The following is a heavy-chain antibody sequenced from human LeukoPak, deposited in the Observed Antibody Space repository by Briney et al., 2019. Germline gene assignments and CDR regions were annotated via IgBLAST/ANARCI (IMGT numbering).Heavy chain of an antibody. J-gene: IGHJ6*02. CDR1: GGTFSSYA. V-gene: IGHV1-18*01. CDR2: ISAYNGNT. CDR3: AREDRDYYYYGMDV. Sequence: ASVKVSCKASGGTFSSYAISWVRQAPGQGLEWMGWISAYNGNTNYAQKLQGRVTMTTDTSTSTAYMELRSLRSDDTAVYYCAREDRDYYYYGMDVWGQGTTVTVSS.